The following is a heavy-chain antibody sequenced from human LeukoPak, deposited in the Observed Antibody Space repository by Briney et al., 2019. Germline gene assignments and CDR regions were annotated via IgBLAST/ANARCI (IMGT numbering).Heavy chain of an antibody. D-gene: IGHD3-10*01. J-gene: IGHJ4*02. CDR2: IRFDGTSK. CDR1: GFTFSNYG. V-gene: IGHV3-30*02. Sequence: PGGSLRLSCAASGFTFSNYGMHWVRRAPGKGLEWVAFIRFDGTSKYYADSVKGRFTISRDNAKNSLYLQMNSLRAEDTAVYYCARGLWFGDENPPYFDYWGQGTLVTVSS. CDR3: ARGLWFGDENPPYFDY.